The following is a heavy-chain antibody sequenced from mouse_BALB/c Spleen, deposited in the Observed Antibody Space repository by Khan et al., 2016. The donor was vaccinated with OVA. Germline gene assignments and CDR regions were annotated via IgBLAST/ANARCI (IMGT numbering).Heavy chain of an antibody. CDR1: GYSFVDYA. CDR3: VKGGNYVGYAMDY. D-gene: IGHD2-1*01. V-gene: IGHV1-18*01. J-gene: IGHJ4*01. CDR2: INPYNGGT. Sequence: VQLQQPGPELVKPGASMKISCKASGYSFVDYALNWVKQSPGKNLEWIGLINPYNGGTTYNQKFKGKATLTVDRSSTTAYMELLSLTSEDSAVYYCVKGGNYVGYAMDYWGQGTSVTVSS.